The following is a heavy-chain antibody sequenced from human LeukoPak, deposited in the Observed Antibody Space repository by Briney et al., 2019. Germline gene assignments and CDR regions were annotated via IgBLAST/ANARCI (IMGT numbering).Heavy chain of an antibody. CDR2: INSGSST. CDR3: ARRGIQLWPHDDY. V-gene: IGHV3-48*03. D-gene: IGHD5-18*01. Sequence: GGSLRLSCAASGFSFSSFEMTWVRQAPGKGLEWISYINSGSSTSYADSVKGRFTISRDNAKNSLYLQMNSLRAEDTAVYYCARRGIQLWPHDDYWGQGTLVTVSS. CDR1: GFSFSSFE. J-gene: IGHJ4*02.